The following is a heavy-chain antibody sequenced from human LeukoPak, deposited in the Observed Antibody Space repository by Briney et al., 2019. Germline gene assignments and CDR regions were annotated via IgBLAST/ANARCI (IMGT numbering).Heavy chain of an antibody. Sequence: GGSLRLSCAASGFTFSSYSMNWVRQAPGKGREWVSYISSSSSTIYYAVSVKGRFTISRDNAKNSLYLQMNRLKDEDTAVYYCALALVSLQNIAAAGSTGAFDMWGQGTVVTVSS. J-gene: IGHJ3*02. CDR1: GFTFSSYS. V-gene: IGHV3-48*02. D-gene: IGHD6-13*01. CDR2: ISSSSSTI. CDR3: ALALVSLQNIAAAGSTGAFDM.